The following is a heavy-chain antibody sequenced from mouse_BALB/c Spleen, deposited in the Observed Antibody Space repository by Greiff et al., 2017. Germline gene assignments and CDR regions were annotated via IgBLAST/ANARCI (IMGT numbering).Heavy chain of an antibody. CDR1: GFTFSSYG. D-gene: IGHD2-4*01. Sequence: EVKLMESGGDLVKPGGSLKLSCAASGFTFSSYGMSWVRQTPDKRLEWVATISSGGSYTYYPDSVKGRFTISRDNAKNTLYLQMSSLKSEDTAMYYCARQDSMITPRSAMDAWGQGTSDTVSA. V-gene: IGHV5-6*01. CDR2: ISSGGSYT. J-gene: IGHJ4*01. CDR3: ARQDSMITPRSAMDA.